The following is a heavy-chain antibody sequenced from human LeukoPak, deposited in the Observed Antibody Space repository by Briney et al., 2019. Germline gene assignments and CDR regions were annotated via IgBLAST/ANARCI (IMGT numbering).Heavy chain of an antibody. D-gene: IGHD6-6*01. CDR3: ARARPTSIAGLYYYYYMDV. CDR1: DVSIRNSY. J-gene: IGHJ6*03. CDR2: ISNTGST. V-gene: IGHV4-59*01. Sequence: PSETLSLTCTVSDVSIRNSYWSWIRQPPGKALEWIGYISNTGSTNYNPSLKSRVTISIDTSKNQFSLKLSSVTAADTAVYYCARARPTSIAGLYYYYYMDVWGKGTTVTVSS.